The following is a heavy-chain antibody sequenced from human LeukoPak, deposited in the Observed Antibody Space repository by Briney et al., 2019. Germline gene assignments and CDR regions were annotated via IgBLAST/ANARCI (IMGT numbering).Heavy chain of an antibody. D-gene: IGHD2-2*01. Sequence: SETLSLTCAVSGGSISSGGYSWSWIRQPPGKGLEWIGYIYYSGSTNYNPSLKSRVTISVDTSKNQFSLKLSSVTAADTAVYYCARAGVVPDYGMDVWGQGTTVTVSS. V-gene: IGHV4-61*08. J-gene: IGHJ6*02. CDR2: IYYSGST. CDR1: GGSISSGGYS. CDR3: ARAGVVPDYGMDV.